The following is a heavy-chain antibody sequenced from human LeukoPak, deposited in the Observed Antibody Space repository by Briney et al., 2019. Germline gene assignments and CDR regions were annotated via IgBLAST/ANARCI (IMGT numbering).Heavy chain of an antibody. CDR2: INHSGST. D-gene: IGHD3-10*01. CDR3: ARSGDLDY. Sequence: PGGSLRLSCAASGFTFSTYAMSWVRQPPGKGLEWIGEINHSGSTNYNPSLKSRVTISVDTSKNQFSLKLSSVTAADTAVYYCARSGDLDYWGQGTLVTVSS. J-gene: IGHJ4*02. V-gene: IGHV4-34*01. CDR1: GFTFSTYA.